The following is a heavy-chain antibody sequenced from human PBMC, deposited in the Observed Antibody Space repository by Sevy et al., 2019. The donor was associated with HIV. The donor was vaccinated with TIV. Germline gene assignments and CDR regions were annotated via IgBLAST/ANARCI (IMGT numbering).Heavy chain of an antibody. CDR2: IYSGGST. Sequence: GGSLRLSCAASGFTVSSNYMSWVRQAPGKGPECVSVIYSGGSTYYADSVKGRFTISRDNSKNTLYLQMNSLRAEDTAVYYCARDTGGNRYGMDVWGQGTTVTVSS. D-gene: IGHD2-15*01. CDR3: ARDTGGNRYGMDV. CDR1: GFTVSSNY. V-gene: IGHV3-53*01. J-gene: IGHJ6*02.